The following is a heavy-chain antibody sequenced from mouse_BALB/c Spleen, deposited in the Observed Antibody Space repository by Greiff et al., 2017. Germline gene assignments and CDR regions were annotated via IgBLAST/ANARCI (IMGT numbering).Heavy chain of an antibody. V-gene: IGHV5-6-4*01. J-gene: IGHJ4*01. CDR1: GFTFSSYT. Sequence: EVQGVESGGGLVKPGGSLKLSCAASGFTFSSYTMSWVRQTPEKRLEWVATISSGGSYTYYPDSVKGRFTISRDNAKNTLYLQMSSLKSEDTAMYYCTRRTTRAMDYWGQGTSVTVSS. CDR3: TRRTTRAMDY. CDR2: ISSGGSYT. D-gene: IGHD1-1*01.